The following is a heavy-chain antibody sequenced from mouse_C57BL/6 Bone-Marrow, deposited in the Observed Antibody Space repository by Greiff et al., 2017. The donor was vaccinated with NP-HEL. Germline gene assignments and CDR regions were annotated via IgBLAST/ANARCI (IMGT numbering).Heavy chain of an antibody. CDR3: APYFGSSYFYY. CDR1: GYTFTSYW. V-gene: IGHV1-50*01. CDR2: IDPSDSYT. Sequence: VKLQQPGAELVKPGASVKLSCKASGYTFTSYWMQWVKQRPGQGLEWIGEIDPSDSYTNYNQKFKGKATLTVDTSSSTAYMQLSSLASEDSAVYYCAPYFGSSYFYYWGQGTTLTVSS. J-gene: IGHJ2*01. D-gene: IGHD1-1*01.